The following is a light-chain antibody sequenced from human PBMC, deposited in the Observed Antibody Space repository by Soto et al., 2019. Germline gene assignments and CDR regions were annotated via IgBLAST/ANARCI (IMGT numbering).Light chain of an antibody. CDR2: GAS. V-gene: IGKV3-20*01. CDR1: QSVSSSY. J-gene: IGKJ1*01. Sequence: EIVLTQSPGTLSLSPGERATLSCRASQSVSSSYLAWYQQKPGQAPSLLIYGASSRATGIPDRFIGSGSGTDFTPTISRLEPDDFAVYYCQQYGSSPPWTFGQGTKVEIK. CDR3: QQYGSSPPWT.